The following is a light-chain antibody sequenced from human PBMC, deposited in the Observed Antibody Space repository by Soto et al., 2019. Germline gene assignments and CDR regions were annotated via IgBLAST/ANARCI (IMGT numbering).Light chain of an antibody. CDR3: QQCNSSPRT. V-gene: IGKV1-12*01. Sequence: DIQMTQSPSFVSPSVGDRVTITCRASQAVSTWLAWYQQKPGDAPKLLIYAASTLQSGVPSRFSGSGSGTDFTLTISSLQPEDFATYYCQQCNSSPRTFGGGTKVDIK. CDR2: AAS. J-gene: IGKJ4*01. CDR1: QAVSTW.